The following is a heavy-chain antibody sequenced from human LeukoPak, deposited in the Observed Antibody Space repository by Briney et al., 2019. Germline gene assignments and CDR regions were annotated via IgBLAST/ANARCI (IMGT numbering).Heavy chain of an antibody. D-gene: IGHD3-10*01. J-gene: IGHJ5*02. Sequence: TPCLTCAVSGGSISSGGYSWSWIRQPPGKGLEWIGYIYHSGSTYYNPSLNSPVTISVDRSKNQFSLKLSSVTAADTAVYYCARAYYGSGSYYEWRFDPWGQGTLVTVSS. V-gene: IGHV4-30-2*01. CDR3: ARAYYGSGSYYEWRFDP. CDR2: IYHSGST. CDR1: GGSISSGGYS.